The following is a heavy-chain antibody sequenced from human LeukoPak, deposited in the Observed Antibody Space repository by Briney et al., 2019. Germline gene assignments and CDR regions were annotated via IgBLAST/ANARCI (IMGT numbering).Heavy chain of an antibody. J-gene: IGHJ4*02. CDR1: GYTFTGYY. CDR2: INPNSGGT. V-gene: IGHV1-2*06. Sequence: ASVKVSCKASGYTFTGYYMHWVRQAPGQGLEWMGRINPNSGGTNYAQKFQGRVTMTRDTSISTAYMELSRLRSDDTAVYYCATYYYDSSGYNHTFDYWGRRTLVTVSS. CDR3: ATYYYDSSGYNHTFDY. D-gene: IGHD3-22*01.